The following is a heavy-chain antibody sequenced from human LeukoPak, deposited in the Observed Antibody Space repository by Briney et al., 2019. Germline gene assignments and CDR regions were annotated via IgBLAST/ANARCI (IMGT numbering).Heavy chain of an antibody. D-gene: IGHD3-22*01. J-gene: IGHJ4*02. CDR3: ARDRYFYDSAGAYYFDY. V-gene: IGHV3-7*05. CDR2: INQDGSEK. Sequence: GGSLRLSCAASGLTFSSYWMSWVRQAPGKGLEWVANINQDGSEKYYVDSVTGRFTISRDNAKNSLYLQLNSLRAEDTAAYFCARDRYFYDSAGAYYFDYWGQGTLVTVSS. CDR1: GLTFSSYW.